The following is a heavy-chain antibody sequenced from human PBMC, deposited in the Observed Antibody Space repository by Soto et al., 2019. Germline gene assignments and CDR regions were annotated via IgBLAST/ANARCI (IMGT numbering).Heavy chain of an antibody. J-gene: IGHJ3*02. CDR3: ARDITIAAAGPDDAFDI. V-gene: IGHV1-69*08. Sequence: SMKVSCKASGGTFSSYTISWVRQAPGQGLEWMGRIIPNHGKTNYAQKLQGRVTMTTDKSTSTAYMELRSLRSDDTAVYYCARDITIAAAGPDDAFDIWGQGTMVTVSS. CDR2: IIPNHGKT. D-gene: IGHD6-13*01. CDR1: GGTFSSYT.